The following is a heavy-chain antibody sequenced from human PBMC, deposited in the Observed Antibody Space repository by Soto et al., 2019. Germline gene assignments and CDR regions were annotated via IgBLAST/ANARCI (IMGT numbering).Heavy chain of an antibody. V-gene: IGHV1-46*01. CDR2: INPLGFST. CDR3: ARAAGRFGELYLFDP. D-gene: IGHD3-10*01. J-gene: IGHJ5*02. CDR1: GYTFTSYN. Sequence: QVQLVQSGAEVKKPGASVKVSCKASGYTFTSYNMHWVRQAPGQGLEWVGMINPLGFSTTYAQKFRGRVTMTRDTSTSPVYRELTNLRSDDTAVYYCARAAGRFGELYLFDPWGQGTLVTVSP.